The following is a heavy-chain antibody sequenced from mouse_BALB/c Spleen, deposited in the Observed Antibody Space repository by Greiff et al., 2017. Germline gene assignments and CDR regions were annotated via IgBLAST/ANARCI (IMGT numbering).Heavy chain of an antibody. CDR1: GDSITSGY. D-gene: IGHD2-1*01. Sequence: EVKLMESGPSLVKPSQTLSLTCSVTGDSITSGYWNWIRKFPGNKLEYMGYISYSGSTYYNPSLKSRISITRDTSKNQYYLQLNSVTTEDTATYYCARGGIYSRPFDYWGQGTTLTVSS. V-gene: IGHV3-8*02. CDR3: ARGGIYSRPFDY. CDR2: ISYSGST. J-gene: IGHJ2*01.